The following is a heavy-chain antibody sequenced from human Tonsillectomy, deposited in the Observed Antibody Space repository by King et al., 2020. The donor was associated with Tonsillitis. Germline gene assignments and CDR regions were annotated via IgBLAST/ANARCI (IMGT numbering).Heavy chain of an antibody. CDR2: INPNSGGT. D-gene: IGHD3-22*01. J-gene: IGHJ6*02. CDR3: AGQSSNYYDSSYYGLDV. CDR1: GYTFTGYY. V-gene: IGHV1-2*02. Sequence: HVQLVESGAEVKKPGASVKVSCKASGYTFTGYYMHWVRQAPGQGLEWMGWINPNSGGTNYAQKFQGRVTMTRDTSISTAYMELSRLRSDDTAVYYCAGQSSNYYDSSYYGLDVWGQGTTVTVSS.